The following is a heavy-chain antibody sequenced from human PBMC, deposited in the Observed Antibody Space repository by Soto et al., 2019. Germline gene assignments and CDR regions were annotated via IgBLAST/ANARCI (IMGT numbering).Heavy chain of an antibody. CDR1: GGSISSYY. Sequence: PSETLSLTCTVSGGSISSYYWSWIRQPPGKGLEWIGYIYYSGSTNYNPSLKSRVTISVDTSKNQFSLKLSSVTAADTAVYYCARSSSVAYCSGGSCYLRPGWFDPWGQGTLVTVSS. D-gene: IGHD2-15*01. J-gene: IGHJ5*02. CDR3: ARSSSVAYCSGGSCYLRPGWFDP. V-gene: IGHV4-59*08. CDR2: IYYSGST.